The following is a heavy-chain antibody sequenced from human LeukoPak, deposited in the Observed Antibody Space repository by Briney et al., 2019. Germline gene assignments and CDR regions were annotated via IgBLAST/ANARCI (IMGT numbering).Heavy chain of an antibody. CDR3: ARPYCSTTSCYGPHDAFDI. J-gene: IGHJ3*02. D-gene: IGHD2-2*01. Sequence: PSETLSLTCTVSGXSISSYYWSWIRQPPGKGREWIGYIYYSGSTNYNPSLKSRVTISVDTSKNQFSLKLSSVTAADTAVYYCARPYCSTTSCYGPHDAFDIWGQGTMVTVSS. CDR2: IYYSGST. CDR1: GXSISSYY. V-gene: IGHV4-59*01.